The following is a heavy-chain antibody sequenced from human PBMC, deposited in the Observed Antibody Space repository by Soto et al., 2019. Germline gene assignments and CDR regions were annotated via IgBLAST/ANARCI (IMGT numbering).Heavy chain of an antibody. D-gene: IGHD2-15*01. CDR1: GGSISSGDYY. Sequence: QVQLQESGPGLVKPSQTLSLTCTVSGGSISSGDYYWSWIRQPPGKGLEWIGYIYYSGSTYYNPSLKSRVTISVDTSKNQFSLKLSSVTAADTAVYYCARDGAYCSGGSCYSYYYYGMDVWGQGTTGTVSS. V-gene: IGHV4-30-4*01. CDR2: IYYSGST. J-gene: IGHJ6*02. CDR3: ARDGAYCSGGSCYSYYYYGMDV.